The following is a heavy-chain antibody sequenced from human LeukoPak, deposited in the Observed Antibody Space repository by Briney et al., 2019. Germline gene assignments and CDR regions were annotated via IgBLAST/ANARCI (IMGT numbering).Heavy chain of an antibody. D-gene: IGHD6-13*01. J-gene: IGHJ6*03. V-gene: IGHV4-61*02. CDR1: GDSIRSGSYF. CDR3: ARGSSSRSYYMDV. Sequence: SETLSLTRTVSGDSIRSGSYFWSWIRQPAGKGLEWIGRIYTSGSTNYNPSLKSRVTISVDASKNQFSLKLSSVTAADTAVYYCARGSSSRSYYMDVWGKGTTVTVSS. CDR2: IYTSGST.